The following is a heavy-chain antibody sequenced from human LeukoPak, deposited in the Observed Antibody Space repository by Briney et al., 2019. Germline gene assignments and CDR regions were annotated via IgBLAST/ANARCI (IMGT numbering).Heavy chain of an antibody. V-gene: IGHV4-34*01. J-gene: IGHJ5*02. CDR3: ARHGLYYYDSSGYGNWFDP. CDR1: GGSFSGYY. D-gene: IGHD3-22*01. Sequence: PSETLSLTCAVYGGSFSGYYWSWIRQPPGKGLEWIGEINHSGSTNYNPSLKSRVTISVDTSKNQFSLKLSSVTAADTAVYYCARHGLYYYDSSGYGNWFDPWGQGTLVTVSS. CDR2: INHSGST.